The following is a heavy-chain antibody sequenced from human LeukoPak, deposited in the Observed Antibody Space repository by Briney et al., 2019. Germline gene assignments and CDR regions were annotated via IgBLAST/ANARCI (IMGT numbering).Heavy chain of an antibody. CDR1: GFTFSSYA. V-gene: IGHV3-23*01. D-gene: IGHD6-19*01. CDR3: AKDPESSGWAYFDY. Sequence: GGSLRLSCAASGFTFSSYAMSWVRQAPGKGLEWVSTISGSGGSTYYADSVKGRFTISRDNSKNTLYLQMNSLRDEDTAVYYCAKDPESSGWAYFDYWGQGTLVTVS. CDR2: ISGSGGST. J-gene: IGHJ4*02.